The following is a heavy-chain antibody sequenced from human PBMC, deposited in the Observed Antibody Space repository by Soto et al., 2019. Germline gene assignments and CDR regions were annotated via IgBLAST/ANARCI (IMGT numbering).Heavy chain of an antibody. V-gene: IGHV3-30*18. J-gene: IGHJ6*02. D-gene: IGHD3-3*01. CDR2: ISYDGSEK. Sequence: GGSLRLSCAASGFTFNTYGMHWVRQAPGKGLEWVAVISYDGSEKYYVDSVKGRFTISKDNSKNTLYLQMNSLRPEDTAVYYCVKSLYDFWSGYHPDVWGQGTTVTVSS. CDR1: GFTFNTYG. CDR3: VKSLYDFWSGYHPDV.